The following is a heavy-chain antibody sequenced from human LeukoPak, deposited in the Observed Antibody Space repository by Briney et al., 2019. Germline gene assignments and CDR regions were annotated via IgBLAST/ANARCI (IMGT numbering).Heavy chain of an antibody. J-gene: IGHJ3*02. V-gene: IGHV3-53*01. Sequence: PGGSLRLSCAASGFTVSSNYMSWVRQAPGKGLEWVSLIYSGGSTYYADSVKGRFTISRDNAKNSLYLQMNSLKTEDTAVYYCTRLQETDTTMITIAFDIWGQGTMVTVSS. D-gene: IGHD5-18*01. CDR1: GFTVSSNY. CDR2: IYSGGST. CDR3: TRLQETDTTMITIAFDI.